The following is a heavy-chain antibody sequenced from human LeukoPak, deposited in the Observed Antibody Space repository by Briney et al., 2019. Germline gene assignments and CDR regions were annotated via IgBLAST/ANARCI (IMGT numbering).Heavy chain of an antibody. D-gene: IGHD6-19*01. J-gene: IGHJ6*03. CDR2: INPNSGGT. V-gene: IGHV1-2*02. CDR3: ARDFRAVAGDYYYYYMDV. Sequence: ASVKVSCKASGYTFTGYYMHWVRQAPGQGLEWMGWINPNSGGTNYAQKCQGRVTMTRDTSISTAYMELSRLRSDDTAVYYCARDFRAVAGDYYYYYMDVWGKGTTVTVSS. CDR1: GYTFTGYY.